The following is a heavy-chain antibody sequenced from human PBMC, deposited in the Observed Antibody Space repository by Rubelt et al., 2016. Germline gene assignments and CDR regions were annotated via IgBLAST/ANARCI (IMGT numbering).Heavy chain of an antibody. D-gene: IGHD4-11*01. CDR1: GFTFSTYR. CDR2: ISGDSKTV. Sequence: SGFTFSTYRLNWVRQAPGKGLEWISYISGDSKTVYYAASVRGRFTFSSDNARNSLSLQMKSLSAEDTGVYYCARGYYSNSLDYWGQGTLVIASS. CDR3: ARGYYSNSLDY. J-gene: IGHJ4*02. V-gene: IGHV3-48*01.